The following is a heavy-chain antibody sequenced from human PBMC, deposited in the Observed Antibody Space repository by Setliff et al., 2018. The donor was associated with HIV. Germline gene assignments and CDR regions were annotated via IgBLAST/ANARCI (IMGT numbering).Heavy chain of an antibody. V-gene: IGHV4-31*03. CDR3: ARMGAARPLYYYGMDV. D-gene: IGHD6-6*01. J-gene: IGHJ6*02. CDR1: RGSLSSGGYY. Sequence: SETLSLTCSVFRGSLSSGGYYWSWIRQHPGKGLEWIGYSYHSGSPSYNPSLKSRTTISVDTSKNEFSLKLSSVTAADTAVYYCARMGAARPLYYYGMDVWGRGTTVTVS. CDR2: SYHSGSP.